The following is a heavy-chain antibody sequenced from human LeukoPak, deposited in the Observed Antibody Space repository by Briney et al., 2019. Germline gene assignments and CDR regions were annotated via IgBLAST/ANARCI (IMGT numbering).Heavy chain of an antibody. J-gene: IGHJ3*02. CDR3: ARGTWDGDRTFDI. CDR2: ISGTSSII. Sequence: GGSLRLSCTAPGFTFSSYSMNWVRQAPGKRLEWISYISGTSSIIYYTPSVKGRFTISRDNGKYSLYLQMNGLRDDDTAVYFCARGTWDGDRTFDIWGQGAMVTVSS. V-gene: IGHV3-48*02. CDR1: GFTFSSYS. D-gene: IGHD5-24*01.